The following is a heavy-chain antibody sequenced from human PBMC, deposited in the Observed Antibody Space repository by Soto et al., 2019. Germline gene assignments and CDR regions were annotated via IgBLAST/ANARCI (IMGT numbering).Heavy chain of an antibody. CDR2: ISYDGSNK. Sequence: QVQLVESGGGVVQPGRSLRLSCAASGFTFSSYAMHWVRQAPGKGLEWVAVISYDGSNKYYADSVKGRFTISRDNSKNTLYLQMNSLRAEDTAVYYCARDQCGGSCYSTSRVVWYFDLWGRGTLVTVSS. CDR1: GFTFSSYA. V-gene: IGHV3-30-3*01. CDR3: ARDQCGGSCYSTSRVVWYFDL. D-gene: IGHD2-15*01. J-gene: IGHJ2*01.